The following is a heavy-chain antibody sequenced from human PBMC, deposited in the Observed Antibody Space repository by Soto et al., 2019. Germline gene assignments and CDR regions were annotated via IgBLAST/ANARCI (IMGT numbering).Heavy chain of an antibody. J-gene: IGHJ4*02. CDR2: IGASGGTT. V-gene: IGHV3-23*01. CDR1: GFTFSSYA. CDR3: AKRLDSRRFDY. Sequence: GGSLRLSCAASGFTFSSYAMSWVRQAPGKGLEWVSLIGASGGTTYYADSVKGRFTISRDNSKNTLYLQMISLRAEDTAVYYCAKRLDSRRFDYWGQGTLVTVSS.